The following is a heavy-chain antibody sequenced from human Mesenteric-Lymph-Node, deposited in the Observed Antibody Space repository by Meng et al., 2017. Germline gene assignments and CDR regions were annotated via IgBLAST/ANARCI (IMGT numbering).Heavy chain of an antibody. D-gene: IGHD5-12*01. V-gene: IGHV1-2*02. CDR3: ARDPGRHQRGYSGYDLDF. CDR2: INPNSGGT. Sequence: ASVKVSCKASGYTFIDYYIHWVRRAPGQGLEWMGWINPNSGGTNYAQKFQGRVTMTRDTSISTAYMELGNLTSDDTAVYYCARDPGRHQRGYSGYDLDFWGQGMLVTVSS. CDR1: GYTFIDYY. J-gene: IGHJ4*02.